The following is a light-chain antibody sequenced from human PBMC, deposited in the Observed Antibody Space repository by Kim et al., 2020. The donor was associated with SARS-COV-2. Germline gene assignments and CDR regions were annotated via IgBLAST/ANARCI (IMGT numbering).Light chain of an antibody. CDR2: AAS. Sequence: EIVMTQSPDTLSLSPGERATLSCRAGQTISDNYLAWYQQKPGQSPRLLIYAASRRATGIPDRFIGSGSGTDFTLTISRLESEDLGVYYCQQYATSPTTFGQGTRLEIK. V-gene: IGKV3-20*01. J-gene: IGKJ5*01. CDR1: QTISDNY. CDR3: QQYATSPTT.